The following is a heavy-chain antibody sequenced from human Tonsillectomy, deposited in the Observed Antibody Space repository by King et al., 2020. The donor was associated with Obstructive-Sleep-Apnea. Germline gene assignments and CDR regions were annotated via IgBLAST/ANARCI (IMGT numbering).Heavy chain of an antibody. CDR1: GFTFRDYA. Sequence: VQLVESGGDLVQPGGSLRLSCAASGFTFRDYAISWVRQAPGKGLEWVSSISGSGGSTYYADSVKGRFTISRDNSKNTVYLQMSSLGADDTAVYYCANDVWVVVNFTYVGWLDPWGLGTLVTVSS. CDR3: ANDVWVVVNFTYVGWLDP. V-gene: IGHV3-23*04. CDR2: ISGSGGST. J-gene: IGHJ5*02. D-gene: IGHD2-15*01.